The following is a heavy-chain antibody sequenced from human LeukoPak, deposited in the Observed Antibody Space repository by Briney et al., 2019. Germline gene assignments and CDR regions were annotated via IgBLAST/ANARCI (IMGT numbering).Heavy chain of an antibody. Sequence: PGGSLRLSCAASGFTFSSYSMNWVRQAPGKGLEWVAVISYDGSNKYYADSVKGRFTISRDNSKNTLYLQMNSLRAEDTAVYYCAKGGKMATSHFDYWGQGTLVTVSS. CDR2: ISYDGSNK. J-gene: IGHJ4*02. CDR3: AKGGKMATSHFDY. CDR1: GFTFSSYS. D-gene: IGHD5-24*01. V-gene: IGHV3-30*18.